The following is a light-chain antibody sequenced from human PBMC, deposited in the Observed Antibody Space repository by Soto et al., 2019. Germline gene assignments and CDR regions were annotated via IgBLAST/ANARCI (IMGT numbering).Light chain of an antibody. V-gene: IGKV1-39*01. CDR1: QSISSY. CDR3: HQLNSYPLT. J-gene: IGKJ4*01. Sequence: DIQMTQSPSSLSASVGDRVTITCRASQSISSYLNWYQQKPGKAPKLLIYAASSLQSGVPSRFSGSGSGTEFTLTISSLQPEDFATYYCHQLNSYPLTFGGGTTVEI. CDR2: AAS.